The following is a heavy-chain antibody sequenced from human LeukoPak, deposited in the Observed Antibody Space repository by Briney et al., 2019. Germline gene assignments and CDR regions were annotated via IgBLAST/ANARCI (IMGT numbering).Heavy chain of an antibody. D-gene: IGHD1-1*01. Sequence: SETLSLTCAVSGYSISSGYYWGWIRQPPGEGREWIGSIYHSGSTYYNPSLKSRVTISVDTSKNQFSLKLSSVTAADTAVYYCARGGTGNWFDPWGQGTLVTVSS. CDR1: GYSISSGYY. CDR2: IYHSGST. CDR3: ARGGTGNWFDP. V-gene: IGHV4-38-2*01. J-gene: IGHJ5*02.